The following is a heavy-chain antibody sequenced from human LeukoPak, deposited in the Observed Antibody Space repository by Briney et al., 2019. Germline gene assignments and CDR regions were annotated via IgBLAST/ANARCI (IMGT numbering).Heavy chain of an antibody. V-gene: IGHV4-59*12. Sequence: SETLSLTCTVSGGSISSYYWSWIRQPPGKGLEWIGYIYHSGSTYYNPSLKSRVTISVDRSKNQFSLKLSSVTAADTAVYYCARDDQGVNYDILTGYYRAAFGFDYWGQGTLVTVSS. CDR2: IYHSGST. J-gene: IGHJ4*02. D-gene: IGHD3-9*01. CDR1: GGSISSYY. CDR3: ARDDQGVNYDILTGYYRAAFGFDY.